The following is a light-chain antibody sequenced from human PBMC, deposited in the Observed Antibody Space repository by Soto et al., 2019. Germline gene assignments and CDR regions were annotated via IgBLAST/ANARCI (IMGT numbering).Light chain of an antibody. V-gene: IGLV1-44*01. CDR3: AAWNGTLNGLYV. Sequence: QSVLTQPPSASGTPGQRVTISCSGSSSNIGSLSVDWYQHLPGTAPKLLIYSDYQRPSAVPDRFSGSKSGTSASLAISGLQSADDADYYCAAWNGTLNGLYVFGTGTKLTVL. CDR2: SDY. CDR1: SSNIGSLS. J-gene: IGLJ1*01.